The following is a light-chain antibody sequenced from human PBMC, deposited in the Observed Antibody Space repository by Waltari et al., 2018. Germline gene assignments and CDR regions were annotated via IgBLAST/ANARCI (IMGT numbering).Light chain of an antibody. V-gene: IGLV2-23*01. Sequence: QSALTQPASVSGSPGQSITISCTGTSSDVGSSNLVSWYQQHPGKAPKLIIYEANKRPSGVSKRFSGSKSGITASLRISGLQAEDEADYYCCSFAPTSILLFGGGTKLTV. J-gene: IGLJ3*02. CDR3: CSFAPTSILL. CDR2: EAN. CDR1: SSDVGSSNL.